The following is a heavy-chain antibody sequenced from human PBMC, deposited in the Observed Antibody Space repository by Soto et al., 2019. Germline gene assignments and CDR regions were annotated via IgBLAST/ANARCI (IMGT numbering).Heavy chain of an antibody. J-gene: IGHJ5*02. D-gene: IGHD3-3*01. Sequence: ASVKVSCKASGYTFTSYGISWVRQAPGQGLEWMGWISAYNGNTNYAQKLQGRVTMTTDTSTSTAYMELRSLRSDDTAVYYCARGVHYDFWSGYYYWFDPWGQGTLVTLSS. V-gene: IGHV1-18*04. CDR1: GYTFTSYG. CDR2: ISAYNGNT. CDR3: ARGVHYDFWSGYYYWFDP.